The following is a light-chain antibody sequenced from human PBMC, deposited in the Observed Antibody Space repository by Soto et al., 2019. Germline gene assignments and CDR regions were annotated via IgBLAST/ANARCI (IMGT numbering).Light chain of an antibody. CDR3: HQYGSSPTT. CDR1: QSISSN. Sequence: EIVMKQSPATLSVSPGERATLSCRASQSISSNLVWYQQKAGQAPRLLIYGASTRATGIPDRFSGSGSGTDFSLTISRLEPEDFAVYYCHQYGSSPTTLGQGTKVDIK. V-gene: IGKV3-20*01. J-gene: IGKJ1*01. CDR2: GAS.